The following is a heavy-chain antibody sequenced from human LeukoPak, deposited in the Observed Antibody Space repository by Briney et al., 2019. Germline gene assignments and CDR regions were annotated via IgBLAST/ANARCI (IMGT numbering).Heavy chain of an antibody. V-gene: IGHV3-7*01. J-gene: IGHJ5*02. D-gene: IGHD3-10*01. CDR2: IKKDGSVK. CDR3: ARPLMYYFGAETYYWFAP. Sequence: HPGGSLRLSCAASGFTFSTYWMNWVRQAPGKGLEWVASIKKDGSVKYYVDSVKGRFTISRDNAKNSLYLQMNSLRAEDTAMYYCARPLMYYFGAETYYWFAPSGQGTLVTVSS. CDR1: GFTFSTYW.